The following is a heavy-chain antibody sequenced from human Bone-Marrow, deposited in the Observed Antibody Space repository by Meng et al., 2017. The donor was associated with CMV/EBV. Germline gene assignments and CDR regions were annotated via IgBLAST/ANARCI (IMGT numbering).Heavy chain of an antibody. Sequence: GGSLRLSCAASGFTFSDYYMSWIRQAPGKGLEWVSGIHGKGRSSGYVDSVKGRFSISRDNGKSILYLQMNSLRAEDTAVYFCVRGHTYVDFYFYGMDVRGHGTTVTVSS. V-gene: IGHV3-20*04. CDR3: VRGHTYVDFYFYGMDV. CDR1: GFTFSDYY. CDR2: IHGKGRSS. J-gene: IGHJ6*02. D-gene: IGHD2-21*01.